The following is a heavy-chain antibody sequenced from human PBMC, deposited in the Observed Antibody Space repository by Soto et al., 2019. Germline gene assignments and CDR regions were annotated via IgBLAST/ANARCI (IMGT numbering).Heavy chain of an antibody. CDR1: GGSFSGYY. CDR2: INHSGST. V-gene: IGHV4-34*01. CDR3: ARGGGSSWYGRYYYYGMDV. Sequence: SESLSLTCAVYGGSFSGYYWSWIRQPPGKGLEWIGEINHSGSTNYNPSLKSRVTISVDTSKNQFSLKLSSVTAADTAVYYCARGGGSSWYGRYYYYGMDVWGQGTTVTVPS. J-gene: IGHJ6*02. D-gene: IGHD6-13*01.